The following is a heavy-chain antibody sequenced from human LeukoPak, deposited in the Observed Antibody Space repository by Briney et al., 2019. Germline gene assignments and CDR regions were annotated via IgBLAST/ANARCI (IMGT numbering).Heavy chain of an antibody. D-gene: IGHD6-19*01. CDR1: AYTFTIYN. CDR3: ARSLAVAGTLGLDAFDI. J-gene: IGHJ3*02. Sequence: ASVNLCFTDSAYTFTIYNIKWVGQATGQGIVWMGWMNLNSDNTGYAQKFQGRVTMTRNTSISTTYMELSSLRSEDTAVYYSARSLAVAGTLGLDAFDIWGQGTMVTVSS. V-gene: IGHV1-8*01. CDR2: MNLNSDNT.